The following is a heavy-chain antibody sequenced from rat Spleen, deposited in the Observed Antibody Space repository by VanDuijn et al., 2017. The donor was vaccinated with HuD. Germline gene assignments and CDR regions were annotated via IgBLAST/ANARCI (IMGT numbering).Heavy chain of an antibody. V-gene: IGHV5-31*01. CDR3: ARTTYDYFDY. Sequence: EVQLVESGGGLVQPGRSLKLSCVASGFTFNNHWMTWIRQAPGKGLEWVASLTNTGGNTYYRDSVKGRFTISRDNAKSTLYLQMDSLRSEDTATYYCARTTYDYFDYWGQGVMVTVSS. J-gene: IGHJ2*01. CDR2: LTNTGGNT. D-gene: IGHD2-1*01. CDR1: GFTFNNHW.